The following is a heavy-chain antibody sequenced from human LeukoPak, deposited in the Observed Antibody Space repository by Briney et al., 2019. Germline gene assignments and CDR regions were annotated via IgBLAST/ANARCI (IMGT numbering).Heavy chain of an antibody. Sequence: ASVKVSCKASGYTFTGYYMHWVRQAPGQGLEWMGWINPNSGGTNYAQKFQGRVTMTRDTSISTAYMELSRLRSDDTAVYYCARDPGITIFGVVIIHYYYYMDVWGKGTTVTVSS. J-gene: IGHJ6*03. CDR1: GYTFTGYY. V-gene: IGHV1-2*02. CDR2: INPNSGGT. D-gene: IGHD3-3*01. CDR3: ARDPGITIFGVVIIHYYYYMDV.